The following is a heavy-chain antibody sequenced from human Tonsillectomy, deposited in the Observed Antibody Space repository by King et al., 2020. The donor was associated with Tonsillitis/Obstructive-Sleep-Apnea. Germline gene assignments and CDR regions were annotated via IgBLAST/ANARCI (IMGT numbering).Heavy chain of an antibody. CDR3: ARGRKAVAGSSDY. CDR2: INHSGST. CDR1: GGSFSGYY. Sequence: VQLQQWGAGLLKPSETLSLTCTVYGGSFSGYYWSWIRQPPGKGLEWIWEINHSGSTNYNPSLKSRVTLSVDTSKNQFSLRLSSVTAADTAVYYCARGRKAVAGSSDYWGQGTLVIVSS. J-gene: IGHJ4*02. V-gene: IGHV4-34*01. D-gene: IGHD6-19*01.